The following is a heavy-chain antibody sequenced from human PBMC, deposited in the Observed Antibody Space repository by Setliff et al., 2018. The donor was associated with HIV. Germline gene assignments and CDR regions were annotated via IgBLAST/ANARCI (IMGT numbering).Heavy chain of an antibody. Sequence: PSETLSLTCTVSGGSINSGGYYWSWIRQHPGKGLEWIGYIYYSGTTYYNPSVKGRVTISLDTSKNQFSLKLSSMTAADTAMYYCARGTRSSFNWFDPWGQGTLVTVSS. CDR3: ARGTRSSFNWFDP. D-gene: IGHD6-6*01. V-gene: IGHV4-31*03. J-gene: IGHJ5*02. CDR2: IYYSGTT. CDR1: GGSINSGGYY.